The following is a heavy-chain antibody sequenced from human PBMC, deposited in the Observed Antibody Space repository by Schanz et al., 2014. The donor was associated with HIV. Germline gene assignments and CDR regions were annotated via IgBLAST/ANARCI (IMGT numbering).Heavy chain of an antibody. D-gene: IGHD3-3*01. Sequence: VPLLESGGGLVQPGGSLRLTCVASGFTFSNYVMNWVRQAPGKGLEGVAVSSHDGSVKFYGDSVKGRFTISRDTFKNTVYLQMNSLRAEDTAVYYCARAPYDFWMAYFDFWGQGTLVTVSS. J-gene: IGHJ4*02. V-gene: IGHV3-30*03. CDR3: ARAPYDFWMAYFDF. CDR2: SSHDGSVK. CDR1: GFTFSNYV.